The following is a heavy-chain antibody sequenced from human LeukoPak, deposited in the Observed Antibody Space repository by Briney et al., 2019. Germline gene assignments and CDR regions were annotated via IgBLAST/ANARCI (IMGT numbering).Heavy chain of an antibody. CDR3: ARRILSTRRFDY. J-gene: IGHJ4*02. CDR2: INHSGST. D-gene: IGHD2-15*01. CDR1: GGPFSGYY. Sequence: PSETLSLTCAVYGGPFSGYYWSWIRQPPGKGLEWIGEINHSGSTNYNPSLKSRVTISVDTSKNQFSLKLSSVTAADTAVYYCARRILSTRRFDYWGQGTLVTVSS. V-gene: IGHV4-34*01.